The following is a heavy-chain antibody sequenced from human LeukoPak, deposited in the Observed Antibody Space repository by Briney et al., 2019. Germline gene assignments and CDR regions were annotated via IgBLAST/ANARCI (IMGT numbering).Heavy chain of an antibody. Sequence: SETLSLTCTVAGGAISSYYWSWIRQPPGKGLEWSGYIYYSGSTNYNPSLTSRVTISVDTSNNQFSLKLTYVTAADTAVYYCASAHAESGPIFDNWGQGTLVTVSS. CDR1: GGAISSYY. V-gene: IGHV4-59*01. J-gene: IGHJ4*02. D-gene: IGHD2-15*01. CDR3: ASAHAESGPIFDN. CDR2: IYYSGST.